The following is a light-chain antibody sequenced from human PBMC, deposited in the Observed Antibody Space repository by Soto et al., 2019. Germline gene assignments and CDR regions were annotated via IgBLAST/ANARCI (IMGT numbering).Light chain of an antibody. V-gene: IGLV2-14*01. Sequence: QSALTQPASVSGSPGQSITISCTGTSSDVGGYKFVSWYQQHPGTAPKLTIYEVSNRPSGVSSRFSGSKSCNTASLSISGLQAEDEADYFCGSYTGSIYVFGNGTKLTVL. CDR2: EVS. J-gene: IGLJ1*01. CDR1: SSDVGGYKF. CDR3: GSYTGSIYV.